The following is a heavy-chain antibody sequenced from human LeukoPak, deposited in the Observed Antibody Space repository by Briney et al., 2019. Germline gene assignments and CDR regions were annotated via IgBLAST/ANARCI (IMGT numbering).Heavy chain of an antibody. CDR1: GGSISSYY. V-gene: IGHV4-59*01. D-gene: IGHD3-9*01. CDR3: ARRGFDLYFDY. CDR2: IYYSGST. J-gene: IGHJ4*02. Sequence: SETLSLTCTVSGGSISSYYWIGIRQPPGKGLEGIGYIYYSGSTNYNPSLKSRVTISVDTSKNQFSLKLSSVTAADTAVYYCARRGFDLYFDYWGQGTLVTVSS.